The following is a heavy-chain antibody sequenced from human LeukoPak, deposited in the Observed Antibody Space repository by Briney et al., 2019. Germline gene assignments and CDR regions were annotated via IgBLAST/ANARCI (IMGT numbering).Heavy chain of an antibody. CDR3: ARVVVVPNWFDP. D-gene: IGHD3-22*01. J-gene: IGHJ5*02. V-gene: IGHV4-30-4*02. CDR1: GGSISSGDYY. CDR2: IYYTGST. Sequence: SETLSLTYTVSGGSISSGDYYWSWIRQPPGKGLEWIGYIYYTGSTYYNPCLKSRVTISVDTPKNQFTLKLSSVTAADTAVYYCARVVVVPNWFDPWGQGTLVTVSS.